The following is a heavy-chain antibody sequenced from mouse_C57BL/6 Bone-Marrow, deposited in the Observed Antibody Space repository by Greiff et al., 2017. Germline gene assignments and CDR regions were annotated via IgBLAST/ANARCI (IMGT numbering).Heavy chain of an antibody. Sequence: QVQLKESGPGLVQPSQSLSITCTVTGFSLTSYGVHWVRQSPGKGLEWLGVIWSGGSTDYNAAFISRLSSSTDNSKSQVFLKMNSLQACDTAIYYCARNFPSAAYYFAYWGQGTTRTVSS. D-gene: IGHD2-10*02. V-gene: IGHV2-2*01. CDR3: ARNFPSAAYYFAY. CDR2: IWSGGST. J-gene: IGHJ2*01. CDR1: GFSLTSYG.